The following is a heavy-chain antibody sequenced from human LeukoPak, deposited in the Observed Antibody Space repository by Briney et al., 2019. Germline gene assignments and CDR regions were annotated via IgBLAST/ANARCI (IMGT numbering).Heavy chain of an antibody. J-gene: IGHJ3*02. CDR3: ALGLELRGDAFDI. V-gene: IGHV1-69*13. Sequence: ASVKVSCKASGGTFSSYAISWVRQAPGQGLEWMGGIIPIFGTANYAQKFQGRVTITADESTSTAYMELSSLRSEDTAVYYCALGLELRGDAFDIWGQGTMVTVSS. D-gene: IGHD1-26*01. CDR1: GGTFSSYA. CDR2: IIPIFGTA.